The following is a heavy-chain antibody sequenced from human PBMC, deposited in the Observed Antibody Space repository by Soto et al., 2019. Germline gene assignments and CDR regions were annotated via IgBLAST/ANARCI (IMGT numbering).Heavy chain of an antibody. CDR1: GFTFSSYA. V-gene: IGHV3-23*01. J-gene: IGHJ6*02. Sequence: GGSLRLSCAASGFTFSSYAMSWVRQAPGKGLEWVSAISGSGGSTYYADSVKGRFTISRDNSKNTLYLQMNSLRTEDTALYYCAKDIAVAGLYYYYGMDVWGQGTTVTVSS. CDR2: ISGSGGST. D-gene: IGHD6-19*01. CDR3: AKDIAVAGLYYYYGMDV.